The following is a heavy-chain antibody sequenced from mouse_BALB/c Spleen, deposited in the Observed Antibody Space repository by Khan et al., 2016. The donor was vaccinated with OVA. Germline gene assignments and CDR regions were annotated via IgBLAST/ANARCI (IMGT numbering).Heavy chain of an antibody. CDR3: VRSGYGSFAF. Sequence: VRLQQSGPELVKPGASVKISCKASGYTFSDYNMDWVKQSHGKRLEWLGYIYPNDGGSGYNQKFKTKATLTVDMSSSTAYMELRSLTSEDSAVYCFVRSGYGSFAFWGQGTLVTVS. CDR2: IYPNDGGS. J-gene: IGHJ3*01. CDR1: GYTFSDYN. V-gene: IGHV1S29*02. D-gene: IGHD1-2*01.